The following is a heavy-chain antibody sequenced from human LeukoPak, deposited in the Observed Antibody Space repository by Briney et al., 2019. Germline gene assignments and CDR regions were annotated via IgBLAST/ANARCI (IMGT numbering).Heavy chain of an antibody. CDR2: IIPIFGTA. Sequence: SVKVSCRASGGTFSSYAISWVRQAPGQGLEWMGRIIPIFGTANYPQKFQGRVTITTDESTSTAYMELSSLRSEDTAVYYCARDGHNGVWMPTPTSNWFDPWGQGTLVTVSS. J-gene: IGHJ5*02. CDR3: ARDGHNGVWMPTPTSNWFDP. CDR1: GGTFSSYA. D-gene: IGHD2-8*01. V-gene: IGHV1-69*05.